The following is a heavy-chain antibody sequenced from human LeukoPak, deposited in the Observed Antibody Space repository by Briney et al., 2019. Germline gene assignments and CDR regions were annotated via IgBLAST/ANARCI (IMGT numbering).Heavy chain of an antibody. CDR1: GGTLSSYA. Sequence: ASVKVSCKASGGTLSSYAISWVRQAPGQGLGWMGRIIPILGIANYAQKFQGRVTITADKSTSTAYMELSSLRSEDTAVYYCASGYSYCDYWGQGTLVTVSS. J-gene: IGHJ4*02. CDR3: ASGYSYCDY. V-gene: IGHV1-69*04. D-gene: IGHD5-18*01. CDR2: IIPILGIA.